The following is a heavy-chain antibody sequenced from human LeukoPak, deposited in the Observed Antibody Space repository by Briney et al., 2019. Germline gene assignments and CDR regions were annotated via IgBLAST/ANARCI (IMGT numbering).Heavy chain of an antibody. CDR2: INPKSGGT. CDR3: ARACCMTMKGGGLEFDI. D-gene: IGHD3-22*01. CDR1: GFTFSGYY. J-gene: IGHJ3*02. V-gene: IGHV1-2*02. Sequence: ASVKVSCKASGFTFSGYYIYWVRQAPGQGREWMGWINPKSGGTRYAQNFDGRVTMTRDTSISTAYMELRRLRSDDTAVYYCARACCMTMKGGGLEFDIWGQGTMVTVSS.